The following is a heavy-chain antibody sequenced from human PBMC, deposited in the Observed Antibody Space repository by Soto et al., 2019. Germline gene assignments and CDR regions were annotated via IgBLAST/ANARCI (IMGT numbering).Heavy chain of an antibody. J-gene: IGHJ3*02. CDR3: AKQRSGYGNDAFDI. CDR1: GFTFSSYG. CDR2: ISYDGSNK. D-gene: IGHD5-12*01. V-gene: IGHV3-30*18. Sequence: QVQLVESGGGVVQPGRSLRLSCAASGFTFSSYGMHWVRQAPGKGLEWVGVISYDGSNKYYADSVKGRFTISRDNSKNTLYLQMNSLRAADTAVYYCAKQRSGYGNDAFDIWGQGTMVTVSS.